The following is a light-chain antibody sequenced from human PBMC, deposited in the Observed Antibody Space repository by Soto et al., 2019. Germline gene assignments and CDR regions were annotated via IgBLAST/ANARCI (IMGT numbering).Light chain of an antibody. CDR1: SSDVGDYNY. Sequence: QSALTQPPSASGSPGQSVTISCTGTSSDVGDYNYVSWYQQHPGKAPKLMIYEVNKRPSGVPDRFSGSKSGNTASLTVSGLHAEDESDYYCSSYAGSNNWVFGGGTKLTVL. V-gene: IGLV2-8*01. CDR3: SSYAGSNNWV. CDR2: EVN. J-gene: IGLJ3*02.